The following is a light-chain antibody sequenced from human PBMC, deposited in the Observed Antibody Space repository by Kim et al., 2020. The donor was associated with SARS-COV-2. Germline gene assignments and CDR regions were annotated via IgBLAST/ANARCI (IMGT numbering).Light chain of an antibody. CDR1: QIVTRNY. Sequence: SPGNGPPPSCRASQIVTRNYLAWYQQKAGQAPRLLIHSASSRATGIPDRISGSGSGTDFTLTISRLEPEDFAVYYCQHYGSSSGTFGPGTKVDIK. V-gene: IGKV3-20*01. J-gene: IGKJ1*01. CDR2: SAS. CDR3: QHYGSSSGT.